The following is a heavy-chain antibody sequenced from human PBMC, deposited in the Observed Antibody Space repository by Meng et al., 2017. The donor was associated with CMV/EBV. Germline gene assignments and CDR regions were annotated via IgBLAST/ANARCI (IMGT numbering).Heavy chain of an antibody. Sequence: SLKISCAASGFTFDDYAMHWVRQTPGKGLEWVSGISWNRGSIDYADSVKGRFTISRDNAKSSLYLQMNSLRAEDTALYYCAKESYFDILTGPIEYWGRGTLVTVSS. V-gene: IGHV3-9*01. CDR3: AKESYFDILTGPIEY. CDR2: ISWNRGSI. J-gene: IGHJ2*01. D-gene: IGHD3-9*01. CDR1: GFTFDDYA.